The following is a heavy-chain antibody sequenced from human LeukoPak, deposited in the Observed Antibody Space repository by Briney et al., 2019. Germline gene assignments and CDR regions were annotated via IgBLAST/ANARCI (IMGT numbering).Heavy chain of an antibody. CDR2: ISDDGSNK. CDR3: AKSAYDSSGYYY. V-gene: IGHV3-30*18. Sequence: SLRLSCAVSGLTFSSYGTPWARPATGKGREWVAVISDDGSNKYYADSVKGRFTISRDNSKNTLYLQMNSLRAEDTAVYYCAKSAYDSSGYYYWGQGTLVTVSS. CDR1: GLTFSSYG. D-gene: IGHD3-22*01. J-gene: IGHJ4*02.